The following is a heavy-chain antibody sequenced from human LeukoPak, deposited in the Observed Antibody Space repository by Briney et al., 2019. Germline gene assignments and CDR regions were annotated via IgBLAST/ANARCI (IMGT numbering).Heavy chain of an antibody. V-gene: IGHV1-18*01. J-gene: IGHJ3*02. D-gene: IGHD6-13*01. CDR3: AREEGAPIAAANI. CDR2: INAYNGNT. CDR1: GYTFTTYG. Sequence: ASVKVSCKTSGYTFTTYGISWVRQAPGQGLEWMGWINAYNGNTIYAQKLQGRVTMTTDTSTSTAYMELRSLRSDDTAVYYCAREEGAPIAAANIWGLGTMVTVSS.